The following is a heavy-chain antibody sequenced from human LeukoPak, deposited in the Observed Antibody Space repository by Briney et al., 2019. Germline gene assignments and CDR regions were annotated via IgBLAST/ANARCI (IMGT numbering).Heavy chain of an antibody. J-gene: IGHJ3*02. Sequence: GGSLRLSCAASGFSFSDYYMSWIRQAPGKGLEWVSYISSSGSTIYYADSVKGRFTISRDNAKNSLYLQMNSLRAEDTAVYYCARDNRELLDAFDIWGQGTMVTVSS. CDR1: GFSFSDYY. CDR2: ISSSGSTI. V-gene: IGHV3-11*01. D-gene: IGHD1-26*01. CDR3: ARDNRELLDAFDI.